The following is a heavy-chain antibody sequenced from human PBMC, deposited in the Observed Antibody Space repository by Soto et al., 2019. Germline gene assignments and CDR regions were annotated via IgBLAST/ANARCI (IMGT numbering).Heavy chain of an antibody. V-gene: IGHV6-1*01. CDR3: TRGGYNWFDP. Sequence: SQTLSLTCAISGDSVSSNSPTWNWIRQSPSRGLEWLGRTYYRSKWYSDYAVSVKSRITINADTSKNQFSLQLNSVTPEDTAIYYCTRGGYNWFDPWGQGTLVTVS. CDR2: TYYRSKWYS. J-gene: IGHJ5*02. CDR1: GDSVSSNSPT.